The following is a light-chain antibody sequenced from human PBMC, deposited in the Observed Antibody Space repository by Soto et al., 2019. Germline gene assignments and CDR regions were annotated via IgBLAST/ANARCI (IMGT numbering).Light chain of an antibody. CDR1: QSVRSSY. CDR2: GAS. CDR3: QQYGSSSWT. J-gene: IGKJ1*01. V-gene: IGKV3-20*01. Sequence: EIGLTQSPGTLSLPPGERATLSCRASQSVRSSYLAWYQQKFGQAPRLLIYGASSRATGIPDRFSGSGSGTDFTLTISRLEPEDFAVYYCQQYGSSSWTFGQGTKVEIK.